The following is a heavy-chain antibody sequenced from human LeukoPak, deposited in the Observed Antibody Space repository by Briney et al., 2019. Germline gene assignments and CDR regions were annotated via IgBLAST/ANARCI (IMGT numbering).Heavy chain of an antibody. V-gene: IGHV1-2*02. CDR3: ARDGDLDWLPSGF. Sequence: ASVKVSCKASGYTFTDYYMNWVRQAPGQGLEWVGWINPNSGDTKYAKRFQGRVTMTRDTSISAAYMELTRLTSDDTAVYYCARDGDLDWLPSGFWGQGTLVTVSS. J-gene: IGHJ4*02. CDR1: GYTFTDYY. CDR2: INPNSGDT. D-gene: IGHD3-9*01.